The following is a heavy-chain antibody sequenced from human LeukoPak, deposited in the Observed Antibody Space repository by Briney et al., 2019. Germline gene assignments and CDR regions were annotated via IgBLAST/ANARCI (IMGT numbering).Heavy chain of an antibody. CDR1: GGSISSYY. D-gene: IGHD3-22*01. CDR3: AIYDSSGYYYR. Sequence: SETLSLTCPVSGGSISSYYWSWVRQPAGEGLEWIGRIYTSESTNYNPSLKSRVAMSVGTSKNQLSLKLSSVTAADTAVYYCAIYDSSGYYYRWGQGTLVTVSS. CDR2: IYTSEST. V-gene: IGHV4-4*07. J-gene: IGHJ5*02.